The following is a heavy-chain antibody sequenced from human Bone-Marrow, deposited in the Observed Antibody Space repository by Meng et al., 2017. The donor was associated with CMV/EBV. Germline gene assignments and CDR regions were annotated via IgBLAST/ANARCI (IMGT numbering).Heavy chain of an antibody. V-gene: IGHV3-20*03. Sequence: WIRQPPGKGLEWVSGINWNGGSTGYADSVKGRFTISRDNAKNSLYLQMNSLRAEDTAVYYCEAGATTGDYWGQGTLVTVSS. CDR3: EAGATTGDY. CDR2: INWNGGST. J-gene: IGHJ4*02. D-gene: IGHD1-26*01.